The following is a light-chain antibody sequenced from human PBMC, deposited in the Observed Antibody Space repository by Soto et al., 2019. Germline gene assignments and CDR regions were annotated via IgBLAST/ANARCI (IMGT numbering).Light chain of an antibody. CDR2: EVN. Sequence: QSVLTQPPSSSGSPGQSVTISCTGTISDVGGYKYVSWYQQHPGKAPKLMIFEVNKRTSGVHDRFSGSKSGNTASLTVSGIQAEDEADYYCSSYAGINNLGVFGTGTKLTVL. CDR1: ISDVGGYKY. J-gene: IGLJ1*01. V-gene: IGLV2-8*01. CDR3: SSYAGINNLGV.